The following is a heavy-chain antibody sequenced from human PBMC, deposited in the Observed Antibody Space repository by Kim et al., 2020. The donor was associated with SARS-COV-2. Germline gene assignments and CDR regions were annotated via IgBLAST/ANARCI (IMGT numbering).Heavy chain of an antibody. CDR3: ARTPTLLWFGELLAAFDY. Sequence: NSRVPISVDTSKNQFSLKLGSVTAADTAVYYCARTPTLLWFGELLAAFDYWGQGTLVTVSS. D-gene: IGHD3-10*01. J-gene: IGHJ4*02. V-gene: IGHV4-59*01.